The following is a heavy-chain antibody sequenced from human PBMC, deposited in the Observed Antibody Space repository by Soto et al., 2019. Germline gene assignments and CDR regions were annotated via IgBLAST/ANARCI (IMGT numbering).Heavy chain of an antibody. D-gene: IGHD3-22*01. Sequence: QVQLVESGGGVVQPGRSLRLSCAASGFTFSSYAMHWVSKAPGKGLEWVAVISYDGSNKYYADSVKGRFTISRDNSKNTLYLQMNSLRAEDTAVYYCARDHDSSGYYDYWGQGTLVTVSS. V-gene: IGHV3-30-3*01. CDR3: ARDHDSSGYYDY. J-gene: IGHJ4*02. CDR1: GFTFSSYA. CDR2: ISYDGSNK.